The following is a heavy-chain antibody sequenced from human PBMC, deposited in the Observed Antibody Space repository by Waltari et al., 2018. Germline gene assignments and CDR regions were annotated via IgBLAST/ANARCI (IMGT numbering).Heavy chain of an antibody. V-gene: IGHV2-26*01. CDR3: ALALGYCSSTSCYRFDY. CDR2: IFSNDEK. CDR1: GFSLSNARMG. D-gene: IGHD2-2*02. Sequence: QVTLKESGPVLVKPTETLTLTCTVSGFSLSNARMGVSWIRQPPGKALEWLAHIFSNDEKSYSTSLKSRLTISKDTSKSQVVLTMTNMDPVDTATYYCALALGYCSSTSCYRFDYWGQGTLVTVSS. J-gene: IGHJ4*02.